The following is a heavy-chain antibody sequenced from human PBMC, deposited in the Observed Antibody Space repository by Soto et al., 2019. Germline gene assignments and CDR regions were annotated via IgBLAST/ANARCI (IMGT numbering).Heavy chain of an antibody. CDR2: IDPSDSYT. CDR1: GYSFTSYW. CDR3: ARLKVGCSSTSCPYYYYYYGMDV. D-gene: IGHD2-2*01. V-gene: IGHV5-10-1*01. Sequence: PGESLKISCKGSGYSFTSYWIIWVRQMPGKGLEWMGRIDPSDSYTNYSPSFQGHVTISADKSISTAYLQWSSLKASDTAMYYCARLKVGCSSTSCPYYYYYYGMDVWGQGTTVTVSS. J-gene: IGHJ6*02.